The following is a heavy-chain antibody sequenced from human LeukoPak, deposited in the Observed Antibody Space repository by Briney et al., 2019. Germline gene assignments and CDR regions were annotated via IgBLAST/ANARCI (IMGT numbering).Heavy chain of an antibody. Sequence: SETLSLTCTVSGGSISSYYWSWIRQPPGKGLEWIGYIYYSGSTNYNPSLKSRVTISVDTSKNQFSLKLSSVTAVDTAVYYCARVLTMVRAFDIWGQGTMVTVSS. CDR3: ARVLTMVRAFDI. J-gene: IGHJ3*02. CDR1: GGSISSYY. V-gene: IGHV4-59*01. CDR2: IYYSGST. D-gene: IGHD3-10*01.